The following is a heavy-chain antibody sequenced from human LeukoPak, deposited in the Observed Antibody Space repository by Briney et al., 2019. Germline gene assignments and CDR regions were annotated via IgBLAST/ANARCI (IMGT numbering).Heavy chain of an antibody. V-gene: IGHV4-59*01. Sequence: SETLSLTCTVSGGSISSYYWYWIRQPPGKGLEWIGYIYYSGSTNYNPSLKSRVTMSVDTSKNQFSLKLSSVTAADTAVYYCARDKDYFDSGGAFDIWGQGTMVTVSS. CDR2: IYYSGST. CDR3: ARDKDYFDSGGAFDI. D-gene: IGHD3-22*01. CDR1: GGSISSYY. J-gene: IGHJ3*02.